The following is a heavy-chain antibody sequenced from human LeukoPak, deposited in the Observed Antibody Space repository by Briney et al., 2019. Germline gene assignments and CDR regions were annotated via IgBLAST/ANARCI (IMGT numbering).Heavy chain of an antibody. Sequence: GGSLRLSCAASGFTFNNYPLNWVRQAPGKGLEWVAYISRDGSPIYYADSVRGRFTISRDNAKNSLYLQMNSLRAEDTAVYYCARDPLYGDYEDYWGQGTLVTVSS. J-gene: IGHJ4*02. CDR3: ARDPLYGDYEDY. V-gene: IGHV3-48*04. D-gene: IGHD4-17*01. CDR1: GFTFNNYP. CDR2: ISRDGSPI.